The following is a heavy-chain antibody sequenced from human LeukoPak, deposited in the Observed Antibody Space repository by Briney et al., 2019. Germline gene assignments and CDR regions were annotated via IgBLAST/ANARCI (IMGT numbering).Heavy chain of an antibody. V-gene: IGHV7-4-1*02. D-gene: IGHD2-15*01. CDR1: GYTFTSYA. CDR2: INTNTGNP. J-gene: IGHJ4*02. Sequence: AASVKVSCKASGYTFTSYAMNWVREAPGQGLEWMGWINTNTGNPTYAQGPTGRFVFSLDTSVSTAYLQISSLKAEDTAVYYCAIWYCSGGRCYSNARTFDYWGQGTRVSVSS. CDR3: AIWYCSGGRCYSNARTFDY.